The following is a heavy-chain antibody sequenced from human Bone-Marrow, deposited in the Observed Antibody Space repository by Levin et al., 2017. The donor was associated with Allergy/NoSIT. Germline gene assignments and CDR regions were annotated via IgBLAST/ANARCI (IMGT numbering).Heavy chain of an antibody. V-gene: IGHV3-48*02. CDR1: GFTFDRYS. CDR2: ISPRNTI. CDR3: ARDDTSPEYFDY. D-gene: IGHD1-14*01. J-gene: IGHJ4*02. Sequence: LTGGSLRLSCTASGFTFDRYSMNWVRQAPGKGLEWVSYISPRNTIYYADSVKGRFTISRDNAKNSLYLQMNSLRDEDTAVYYCARDDTSPEYFDYWGQGTLVTVSS.